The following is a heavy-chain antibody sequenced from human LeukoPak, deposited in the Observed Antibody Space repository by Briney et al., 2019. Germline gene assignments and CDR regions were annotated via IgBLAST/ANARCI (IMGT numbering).Heavy chain of an antibody. V-gene: IGHV4-30-4*08. D-gene: IGHD6-6*01. J-gene: IGHJ5*02. CDR2: IYYSGNT. CDR1: GGSISSDDYY. CDR3: ARDFGSSIP. Sequence: PSETLSLTCTVSGGSISSDDYYWSWIRQPPGKGLEWIGYIYYSGNTYYNPSLKSRVSISVDTSKNQFSLKVSSVTAADTAVYYCARDFGSSIPWGQGTLVTVSS.